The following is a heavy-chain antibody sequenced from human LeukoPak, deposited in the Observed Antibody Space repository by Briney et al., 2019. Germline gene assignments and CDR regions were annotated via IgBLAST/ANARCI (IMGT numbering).Heavy chain of an antibody. V-gene: IGHV4-59*01. CDR1: GGSISSYY. Sequence: SETLSLTCTVSGGSISSYYWSWIRQPPGKGLEWIGYIYYSGSTNYNPSLKSRVTISVDTSKNQFSLKLSSVTAADTAVYYCARGGYSGYDHAPLDYWGQGTLVTVSS. D-gene: IGHD5-12*01. J-gene: IGHJ4*02. CDR2: IYYSGST. CDR3: ARGGYSGYDHAPLDY.